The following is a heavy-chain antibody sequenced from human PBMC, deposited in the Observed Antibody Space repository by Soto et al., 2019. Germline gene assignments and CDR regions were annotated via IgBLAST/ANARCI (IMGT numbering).Heavy chain of an antibody. Sequence: QVQLVQSGAEVKKPGSSVKVFCKASGGTFTNYAVSWVRQAPGQGLEWMGGIIPVFGTANYAQKLQGRVTITADESTSTTYMDLTSLRSDDTAVYYCARGSSVWYYFDYWGQGTLITVSS. J-gene: IGHJ4*02. V-gene: IGHV1-69*12. CDR1: GGTFTNYA. CDR3: ARGSSVWYYFDY. CDR2: IIPVFGTA. D-gene: IGHD6-19*01.